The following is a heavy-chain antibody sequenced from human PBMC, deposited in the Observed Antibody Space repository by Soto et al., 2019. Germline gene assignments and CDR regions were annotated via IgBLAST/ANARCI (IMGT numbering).Heavy chain of an antibody. V-gene: IGHV1-18*01. Sequence: QVQLVQSGAEVKKPGASVKVSCKASGYTFTSYGISWVRQAPGQGLEWKGWISAYNGNTKYAQKLQGRVPMTSDTPTSTAYMELRSLRSADTAVYYCARDQAMAQFDYWGQGTLVTVSS. CDR3: ARDQAMAQFDY. CDR2: ISAYNGNT. J-gene: IGHJ4*02. CDR1: GYTFTSYG. D-gene: IGHD5-18*01.